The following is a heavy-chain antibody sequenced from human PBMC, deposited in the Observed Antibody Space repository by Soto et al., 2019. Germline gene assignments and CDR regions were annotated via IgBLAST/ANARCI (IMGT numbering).Heavy chain of an antibody. CDR3: ARSYYDSSGYSSFDY. CDR2: ISSSGSTI. V-gene: IGHV3-21*04. J-gene: IGHJ4*02. D-gene: IGHD3-22*01. Sequence: EVQLAESGGGLVKPGGSLRLSCAASGFTFSDYSMNWVRQSPGKGLEWVSYISSSGSTIYYADSVKGRFTISRDNAKNSLYLQMNSLRAEDTAVYYCARSYYDSSGYSSFDYWGQGTLVTVSS. CDR1: GFTFSDYS.